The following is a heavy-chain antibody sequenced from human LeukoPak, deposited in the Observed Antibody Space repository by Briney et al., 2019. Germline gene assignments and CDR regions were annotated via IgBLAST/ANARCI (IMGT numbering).Heavy chain of an antibody. CDR1: VFTFSSFG. CDR3: SKGDTPMVRGDYFDY. Sequence: GGSLRLSCAASVFTFSSFGMTWVRQAPGKGLEWVSGISGSGGTIYYADSVKGRFTISRDNSKNTLYLQMNSLRAEDTAVYYCSKGDTPMVRGDYFDYWAQGTLVNVPS. CDR2: ISGSGGTI. J-gene: IGHJ4*02. D-gene: IGHD5-18*01. V-gene: IGHV3-23*01.